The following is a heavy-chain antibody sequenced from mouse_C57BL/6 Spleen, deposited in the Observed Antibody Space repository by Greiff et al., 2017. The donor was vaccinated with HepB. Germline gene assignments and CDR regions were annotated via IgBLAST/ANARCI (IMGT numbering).Heavy chain of an antibody. CDR2: IDPSDSYT. CDR1: GYTFTSYW. Sequence: QVQLQQPGAELVRPGTSVKLSCKASGYTFTSYWMHWVKQRPGQGLEWIGVIDPSDSYTNYNQKFKGKATLPVDTSSSTAYMQLSSLTSEDSAVYYCAREGTGFAYWGQGTLVTVSA. V-gene: IGHV1-59*01. CDR3: AREGTGFAY. J-gene: IGHJ3*01. D-gene: IGHD3-3*01.